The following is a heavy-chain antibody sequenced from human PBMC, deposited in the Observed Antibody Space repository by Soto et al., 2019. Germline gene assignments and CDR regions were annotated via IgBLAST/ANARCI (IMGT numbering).Heavy chain of an antibody. D-gene: IGHD7-27*01. CDR2: INPNSGGT. J-gene: IGHJ3*02. CDR1: GYTFTGYY. CDR3: ARVQLGSAFDI. Sequence: QVQLVQSGAEVKKPGASVKVSCKASGYTFTGYYMHWVRQAPGQGLEWMGWINPNSGGTNNAQKFQGRVTMTRDTSISTAYMELSRLRSDDTAVYYCARVQLGSAFDIWGQGTMVTVSS. V-gene: IGHV1-2*02.